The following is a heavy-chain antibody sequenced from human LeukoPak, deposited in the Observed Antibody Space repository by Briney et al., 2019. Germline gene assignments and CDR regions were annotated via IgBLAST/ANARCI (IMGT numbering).Heavy chain of an antibody. CDR2: IYIEGYT. Sequence: GGSLRLSCVVSGFTFSGNHISWVRQAPGKGPEWVSVIYIEGYTYYSDSVTGRFTISRDNSKNTVYLQMNSLKPEDTAVYYCVRDPRDGYGHFDYWGQGTLVTVSS. J-gene: IGHJ4*02. CDR3: VRDPRDGYGHFDY. CDR1: GFTFSGNH. D-gene: IGHD5-24*01. V-gene: IGHV3-66*01.